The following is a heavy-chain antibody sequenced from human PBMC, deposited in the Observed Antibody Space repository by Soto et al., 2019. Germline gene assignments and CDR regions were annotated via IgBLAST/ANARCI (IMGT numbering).Heavy chain of an antibody. D-gene: IGHD5-12*01. J-gene: IGHJ3*02. CDR1: GYTFTSYD. CDR3: AGPSPHVDKDDAFDI. Sequence: QVQLVQSGAEVKKPGASVKVSCKASGYTFTSYDINWVRQATGQGLEWMGWMNPNSGNTGYAQKVQGRVTMTRNTSISTAYMELSSLRSEDTAVYYCAGPSPHVDKDDAFDIWGQGTMVTVSS. V-gene: IGHV1-8*01. CDR2: MNPNSGNT.